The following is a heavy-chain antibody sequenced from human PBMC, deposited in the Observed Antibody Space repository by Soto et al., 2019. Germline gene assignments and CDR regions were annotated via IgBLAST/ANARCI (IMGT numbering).Heavy chain of an antibody. V-gene: IGHV1-2*02. J-gene: IGHJ3*01. CDR3: ARGGEFCSTGSCNSSLGDAFDV. D-gene: IGHD2-15*01. CDR2: ISPNNGAT. Sequence: QVQLVQSGAEVKKPGASMKVSCKASGYTFSDYYMHWVRQAPGQGLECMGWISPNNGATNYAQKFQDRVTMTRDASITTAYIDLRRLRSDATAVYYCARGGEFCSTGSCNSSLGDAFDVWGQGTTVTVSS. CDR1: GYTFSDYY.